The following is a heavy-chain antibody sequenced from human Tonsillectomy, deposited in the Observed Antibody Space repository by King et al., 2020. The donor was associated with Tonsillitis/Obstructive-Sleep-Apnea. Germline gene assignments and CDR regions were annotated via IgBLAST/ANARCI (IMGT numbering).Heavy chain of an antibody. D-gene: IGHD2-2*02. CDR2: MSYEGDTK. V-gene: IGHV3-30*18. J-gene: IGHJ6*03. CDR1: GFIFSAYG. Sequence: VQLVQSGGGVVQPGGSLRLSCAASGFIFSAYGMHWVRQAPGKGLEWVAVMSYEGDTKYYADSAKGRFNISRDNSKNTLYLQMNSLRVEDTAVYYCAKSGVTDYTYFYMAVWGKGTTVTVSS. CDR3: AKSGVTDYTYFYMAV.